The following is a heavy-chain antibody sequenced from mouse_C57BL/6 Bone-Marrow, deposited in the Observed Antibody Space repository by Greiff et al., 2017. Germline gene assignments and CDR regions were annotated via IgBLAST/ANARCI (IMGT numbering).Heavy chain of an antibody. CDR2: ISYSGST. D-gene: IGHD2-1*01. CDR3: AREGNYERGYWYFDV. CDR1: GYSITSDY. Sequence: EVKLVESGPGLAKPSQTLSLTCSVTGYSITSDYWNWIRKFPGNKLEYMGYISYSGSTYYNPSLKSRISITRDTSKNQYYLQLNSVTTEDTATYYCAREGNYERGYWYFDVWGTGTTVTVSS. V-gene: IGHV3-8*01. J-gene: IGHJ1*03.